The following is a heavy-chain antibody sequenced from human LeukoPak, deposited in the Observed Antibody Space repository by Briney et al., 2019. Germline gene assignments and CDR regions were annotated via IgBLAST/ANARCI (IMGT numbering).Heavy chain of an antibody. CDR1: GFTFDDYG. J-gene: IGHJ4*02. CDR3: AKVPIEIDWLWYMGY. V-gene: IGHV3-30*02. D-gene: IGHD3-9*01. Sequence: PGGSLRLSCAASGFTFDDYGMSWVRQAPGKGLEWVAFIRYDGSNKYYADSVKGRFTISRDNSKNTLYLQMNSLRAEDTAVYYCAKVPIEIDWLWYMGYWGQRTLVTVSS. CDR2: IRYDGSNK.